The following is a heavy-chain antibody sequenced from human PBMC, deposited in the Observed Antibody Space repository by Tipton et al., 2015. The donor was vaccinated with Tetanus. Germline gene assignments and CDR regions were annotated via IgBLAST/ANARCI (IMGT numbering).Heavy chain of an antibody. Sequence: SLRLSCAASGFTFDDYAMHRVRQAPGKGLEWVSGISWKSGTIGYADSVKGRFTISRDNSKNTVSLQMNSLSAEDTAMYYCARGGHFSPFTYWGQGVLVTVSS. CDR3: ARGGHFSPFTY. D-gene: IGHD3-10*01. CDR1: GFTFDDYA. CDR2: ISWKSGTI. V-gene: IGHV3-9*01. J-gene: IGHJ4*02.